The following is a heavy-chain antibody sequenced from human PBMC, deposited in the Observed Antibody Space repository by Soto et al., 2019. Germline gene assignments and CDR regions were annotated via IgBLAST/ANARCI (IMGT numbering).Heavy chain of an antibody. CDR2: IYYSGGT. Sequence: SETLSLTXTVSGGSISSSSYYWGWIRQPPGKGLEWIGSIYYSGGTYYNPSLKSRVTISVDTSKNQLSLKLSSVTAADTAVYYCARYSGSYFFFDYWGQGTLVTVSS. J-gene: IGHJ4*02. V-gene: IGHV4-39*01. D-gene: IGHD1-26*01. CDR1: GGSISSSSYY. CDR3: ARYSGSYFFFDY.